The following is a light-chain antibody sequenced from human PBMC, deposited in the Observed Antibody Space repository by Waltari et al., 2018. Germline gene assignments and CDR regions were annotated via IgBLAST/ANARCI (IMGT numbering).Light chain of an antibody. Sequence: DIQMTQSPSTLSASVGDRVTITCRASQSVSRWLAWYQQKPGKAPKFLVYLASTLESGVPSRFSGSGSGTEFTLTISSLQPDDFATYYCQQYSTSSLYTFGQGTKLEI. V-gene: IGKV1-5*03. CDR2: LAS. J-gene: IGKJ2*01. CDR3: QQYSTSSLYT. CDR1: QSVSRW.